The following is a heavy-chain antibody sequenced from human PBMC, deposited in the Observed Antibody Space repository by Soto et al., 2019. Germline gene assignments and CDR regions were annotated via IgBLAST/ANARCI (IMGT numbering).Heavy chain of an antibody. Sequence: QVQLVQSGAEVKKRGAAVKVSCKASGYTFTSYGISWVRQAPGQGLEWMGWISGYNGNTNYAQNLQGRVTMTTDTSTTTAYMELRSLRSDDTAVYYCARVDVFDSGYDSAITITGASFDYWGQGTLVTVSS. V-gene: IGHV1-18*01. D-gene: IGHD5-12*01. CDR2: ISGYNGNT. J-gene: IGHJ4*02. CDR3: ARVDVFDSGYDSAITITGASFDY. CDR1: GYTFTSYG.